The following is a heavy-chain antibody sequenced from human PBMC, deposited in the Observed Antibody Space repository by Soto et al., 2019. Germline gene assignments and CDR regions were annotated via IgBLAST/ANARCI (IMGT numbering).Heavy chain of an antibody. V-gene: IGHV1-2*02. CDR2: INPNSGAT. D-gene: IGHD2-2*01. CDR1: GYPFTDYY. Sequence: XPVKVACKASGYPFTDYYIHWGRQAPGQGLEWMGWINPNSGATNYAQKFQCRVTMTRDTSISTAYMELSRLRSDDTAVYYCARDIVPAAISFYGMDVWGQGTTVTVPS. J-gene: IGHJ6*02. CDR3: ARDIVPAAISFYGMDV.